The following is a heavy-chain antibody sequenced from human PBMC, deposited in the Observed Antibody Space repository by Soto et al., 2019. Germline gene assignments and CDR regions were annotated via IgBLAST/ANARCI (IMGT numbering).Heavy chain of an antibody. J-gene: IGHJ6*02. CDR2: ISSSSSYI. Sequence: PGGSLRLSCAASGFTFSSYSMNWVRQAPGKGLEWVSSISSSSSYIYYADSVKGRFTISRDNAKNSLYLQMNSLRAGDTAVYYCARVPVAEGMDVWGQGTTVTVSS. CDR3: ARVPVAEGMDV. V-gene: IGHV3-21*01. D-gene: IGHD2-15*01. CDR1: GFTFSSYS.